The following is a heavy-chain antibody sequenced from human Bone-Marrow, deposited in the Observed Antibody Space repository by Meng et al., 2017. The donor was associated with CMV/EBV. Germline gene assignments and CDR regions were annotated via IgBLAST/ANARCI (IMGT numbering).Heavy chain of an antibody. J-gene: IGHJ3*02. V-gene: IGHV3-11*01. CDR3: ARGALSVVVIAIPCDAFDI. Sequence: GESLKISCAASGFTFSDYYMSWIRQAPGKGLEWVSYISSSGSTIYYADSVKGRFTISRDNAKNSLYLQMNSLRAEDTAVYYCARGALSVVVIAIPCDAFDIWGQGTMVTVSS. CDR2: ISSSGSTI. CDR1: GFTFSDYY. D-gene: IGHD2-21*01.